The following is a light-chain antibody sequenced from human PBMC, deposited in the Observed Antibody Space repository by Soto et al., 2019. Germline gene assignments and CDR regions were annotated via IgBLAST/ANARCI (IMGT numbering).Light chain of an antibody. CDR3: QQYGASPFT. Sequence: VVLTQSPATLSLSPGERATLSCRASRHVYINALGWYQQKPRRTPTLLIYGASTRATDVPDRFSATGSGTDFSLTISSVEPEDSAVYYCQQYGASPFTFGPGTRLEI. CDR2: GAS. CDR1: RHVYINA. V-gene: IGKV3-20*01. J-gene: IGKJ3*01.